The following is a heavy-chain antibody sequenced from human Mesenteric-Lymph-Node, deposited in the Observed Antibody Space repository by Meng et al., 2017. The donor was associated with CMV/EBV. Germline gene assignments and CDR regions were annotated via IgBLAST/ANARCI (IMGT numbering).Heavy chain of an antibody. Sequence: SGFSLSANGVAVAWIRQPPGQALEWLALVYWNDGKYYSPPLNSRLSILKDTSKNLVVLTMTNMDPVDTATYYCAHRAPPDGYDAFDVWGQGTVVTVSS. D-gene: IGHD5-18*01. CDR1: GFSLSANGVA. J-gene: IGHJ3*01. CDR3: AHRAPPDGYDAFDV. V-gene: IGHV2-5*01. CDR2: VYWNDGK.